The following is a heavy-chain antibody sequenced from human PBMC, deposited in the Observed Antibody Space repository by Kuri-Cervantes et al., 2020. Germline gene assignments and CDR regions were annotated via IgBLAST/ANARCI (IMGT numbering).Heavy chain of an antibody. V-gene: IGHV3-23*01. CDR1: GFTFSSYA. CDR3: AKSPNNRADAFDI. D-gene: IGHD1-14*01. CDR2: ISGSGGST. J-gene: IGHJ3*02. Sequence: GGSLRLSCAASGFTFSSYAMSWVRQAPGKGLEWVSAISGSGGSTYYADSVKGRFTISRDNSKTTLYLQMNILRAEDTAGYYCAKSPNNRADAFDIWGQGTMVTVSS.